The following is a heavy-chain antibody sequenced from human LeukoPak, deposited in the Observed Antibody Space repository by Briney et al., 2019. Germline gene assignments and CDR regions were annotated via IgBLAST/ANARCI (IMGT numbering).Heavy chain of an antibody. Sequence: ASVKVSCKASGYIFTGYYMHWVRQAPGQGLEWMGWINPNSGDTNYAQKFQGRVTMTRDTSISTAYMELSRLRSDDTAVYYCASHDYGDYDYYYYMDVWGKGTTVTVSS. V-gene: IGHV1-2*02. CDR2: INPNSGDT. CDR1: GYIFTGYY. CDR3: ASHDYGDYDYYYYMDV. J-gene: IGHJ6*03. D-gene: IGHD4-17*01.